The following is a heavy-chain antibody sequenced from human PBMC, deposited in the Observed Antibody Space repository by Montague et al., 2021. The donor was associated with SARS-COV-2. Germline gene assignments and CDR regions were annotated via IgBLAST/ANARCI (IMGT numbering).Heavy chain of an antibody. Sequence: PALVKPTQTLTLTCTFSGFSLSTSGMCVSWIRQPPGKALEWLARIDWDDDKYYSTSLKTRLTISKDTSKKQVVLTLTNMDPVDTATYYRARGDLVASDLFDYWGQGTLVTVSS. V-gene: IGHV2-70*11. CDR3: ARGDLVASDLFDY. D-gene: IGHD3-10*01. J-gene: IGHJ4*02. CDR2: IDWDDDK. CDR1: GFSLSTSGMC.